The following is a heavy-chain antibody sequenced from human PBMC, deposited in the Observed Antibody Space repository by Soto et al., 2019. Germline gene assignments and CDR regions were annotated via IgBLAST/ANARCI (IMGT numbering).Heavy chain of an antibody. V-gene: IGHV3-30*18. Sequence: QVQLVESGGGVVQPGRFLRLSCTASGFTFTNYGMHWVRQAPGKGLEWVAVISYDGSNKFYADSVKGRFTISRDSSKNTLYLQMNSLRAEDTAVYYCAKAQSPGYNLFDPWGQGTLVTVSS. CDR1: GFTFTNYG. CDR3: AKAQSPGYNLFDP. J-gene: IGHJ5*02. CDR2: ISYDGSNK.